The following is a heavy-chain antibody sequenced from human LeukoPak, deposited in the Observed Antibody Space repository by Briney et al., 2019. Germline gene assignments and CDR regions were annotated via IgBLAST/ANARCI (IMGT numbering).Heavy chain of an antibody. CDR2: ISSSSSTI. Sequence: GGSLRLFCAASGFTFSSYSMKWVRQAPGKGLEWVSYISSSSSTIYYADSVKGRFTISRDNAKNSLYLQMNSLRAEDTAVYYCARAHGDYYDSSGYYWGQGTLVTVSS. D-gene: IGHD3-22*01. V-gene: IGHV3-48*01. CDR1: GFTFSSYS. J-gene: IGHJ4*02. CDR3: ARAHGDYYDSSGYY.